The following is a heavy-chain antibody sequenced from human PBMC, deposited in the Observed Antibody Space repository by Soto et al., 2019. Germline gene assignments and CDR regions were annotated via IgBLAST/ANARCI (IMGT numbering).Heavy chain of an antibody. CDR1: VGSISSYY. J-gene: IGHJ6*02. Sequence: QVQLQESGPGLVKPSKTLSLTCTVSVGSISSYYWSWIRQPPGKGLQYIGYIYYSENTNYKPSLKSRGTISVDTSRNQFSLTLSSVTAADTAVYYCGRGWWEREGDVMDVWGQGTTVTVSS. D-gene: IGHD1-26*01. CDR3: GRGWWEREGDVMDV. V-gene: IGHV4-59*08. CDR2: IYYSENT.